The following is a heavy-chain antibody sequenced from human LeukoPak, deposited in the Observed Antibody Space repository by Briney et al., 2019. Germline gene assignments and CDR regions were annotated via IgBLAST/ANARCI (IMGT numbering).Heavy chain of an antibody. CDR1: GYTFTSYG. J-gene: IGHJ4*02. CDR2: ISAYNGNT. Sequence: ASVKVSCKASGYTFTSYGISWVRQAPGQGLEWMGWISAYNGNTNYAQKLQDRVTMTTDTSTSTAYMELRSLRSDDTAVYYCARDTPGYGLRDYDSSGYYLHWGQGTLVTVSS. V-gene: IGHV1-18*01. D-gene: IGHD3-22*01. CDR3: ARDTPGYGLRDYDSSGYYLH.